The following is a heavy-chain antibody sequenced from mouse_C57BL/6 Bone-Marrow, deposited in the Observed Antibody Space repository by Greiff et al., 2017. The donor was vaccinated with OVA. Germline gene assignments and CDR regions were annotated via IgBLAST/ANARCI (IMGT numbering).Heavy chain of an antibody. Sequence: EVPLVESGGGLVKPGGSLKLSCAASGFTFSNYAMSWVRQTPEKSLEWVATISDGGSYTYYPDNVQGRFTISRDNATNNLYLQMSHLKSEDTATDYCARVPYDYAMDYWGQGTAVTVSS. D-gene: IGHD2-10*02. CDR2: ISDGGSYT. CDR1: GFTFSNYA. V-gene: IGHV5-4*01. J-gene: IGHJ4*01. CDR3: ARVPYDYAMDY.